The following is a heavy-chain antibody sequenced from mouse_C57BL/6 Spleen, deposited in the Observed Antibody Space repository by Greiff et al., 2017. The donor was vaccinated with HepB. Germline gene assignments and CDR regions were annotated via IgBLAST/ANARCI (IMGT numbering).Heavy chain of an antibody. D-gene: IGHD1-1*01. Sequence: VQLQQPGAELVRPGSSVKLSCKASGYTFTSYWMHWVKQRPIQGLEWIGNIDPSDSETHYNQKFKDKATLTVDKSSSTAYMQLSSLTSEDSAVYYCARHPEYYGSSSWYFDVWGTGTTVTVSS. CDR2: IDPSDSET. J-gene: IGHJ1*03. CDR3: ARHPEYYGSSSWYFDV. V-gene: IGHV1-52*01. CDR1: GYTFTSYW.